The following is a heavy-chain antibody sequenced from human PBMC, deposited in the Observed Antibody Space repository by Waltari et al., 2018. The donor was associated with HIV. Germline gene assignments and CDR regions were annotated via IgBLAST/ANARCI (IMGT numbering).Heavy chain of an antibody. D-gene: IGHD3-3*01. CDR1: GYTFTSDG. Sequence: QVQLVQSGAEVKKPGASVKVSCKASGYTFTSDGISWVRQAPGQGLEWMGWIRAYNGTTTAAQQLQGRVTMPTATSTSTAYMELRSLISDVSAVYYCASDSKGAFWSGPISKDYWGQGPLVTVSS. V-gene: IGHV1-18*01. CDR2: IRAYNGTT. J-gene: IGHJ4*02. CDR3: ASDSKGAFWSGPISKDY.